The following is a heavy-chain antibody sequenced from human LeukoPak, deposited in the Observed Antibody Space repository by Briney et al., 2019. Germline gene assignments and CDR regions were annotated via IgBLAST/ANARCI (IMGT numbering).Heavy chain of an antibody. D-gene: IGHD3-10*02. CDR1: GFTFSSYS. CDR3: AELGITMIGGV. CDR2: ITSSSTYI. V-gene: IGHV3-21*01. Sequence: PGGTLRLSCAASGFTFSSYSMNWVRQAPGKGLEWVSSITSSSTYIYYADSVKGRFTISRDNAKNSLYLQMNSLRAEDTAVYYCAELGITMIGGVWGKGTTVTISS. J-gene: IGHJ6*04.